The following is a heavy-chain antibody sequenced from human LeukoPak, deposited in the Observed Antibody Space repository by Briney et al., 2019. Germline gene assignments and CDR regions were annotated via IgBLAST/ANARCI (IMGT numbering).Heavy chain of an antibody. Sequence: SETLSLTCAVYGGSFSGYYWSWIRQPPGKGLEWIGEINHSGSTNNNPSLKSRVTISVDTSKNQFSLKLSSVTAADTAVYYCARARYGSGSLNFDYWGQGTLVTVSS. CDR3: ARARYGSGSLNFDY. J-gene: IGHJ4*02. CDR2: INHSGST. CDR1: GGSFSGYY. V-gene: IGHV4-34*09. D-gene: IGHD3-10*01.